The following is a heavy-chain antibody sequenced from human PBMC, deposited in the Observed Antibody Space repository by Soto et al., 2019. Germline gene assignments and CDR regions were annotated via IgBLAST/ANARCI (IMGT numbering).Heavy chain of an antibody. D-gene: IGHD1-26*01. CDR2: IIPIFAIA. Sequence: QVQLVQSGAEVKKPGSSVKVSCKASGGTFTSYAINWVRQAPGQGLEWMGGIIPIFAIANYAQKFQGRVMIAADESTSTAYMELSSLRSEDTAVYYCAIRSRPGRNAMDVWGQGTTVTVSS. CDR3: AIRSRPGRNAMDV. V-gene: IGHV1-69*01. J-gene: IGHJ6*02. CDR1: GGTFTSYA.